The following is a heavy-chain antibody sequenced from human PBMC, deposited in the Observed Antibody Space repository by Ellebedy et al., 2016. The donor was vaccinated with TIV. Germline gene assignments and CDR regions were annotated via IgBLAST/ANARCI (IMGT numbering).Heavy chain of an antibody. J-gene: IGHJ6*02. V-gene: IGHV3-11*04. CDR1: GFNFSDSA. Sequence: GGSLRLSCAASGFNFSDSAMSWVRQAPGKGLEWVSSLSSNADTTFYADSVKGRFTISRDNAKNSLYLQMNSLRAEDTAVYYCARDPGYYYYGMDVWGQGTTVTVSS. CDR2: LSSNADTT. CDR3: ARDPGYYYYGMDV.